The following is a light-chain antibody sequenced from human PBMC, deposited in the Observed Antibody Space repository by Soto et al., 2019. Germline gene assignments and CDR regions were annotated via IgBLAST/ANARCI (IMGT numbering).Light chain of an antibody. V-gene: IGLV1-40*01. J-gene: IGLJ1*01. Sequence: QSVLTQSHSVSGAPGQRVSISCTGTSSNIGAGFDVHWYQQLPATAPKLLIYGNNHRPSGVPDRFSGSKSGTSASLAITGLQAEDEADYYCQSYDTSLSGGSVFGTGTKVTVL. CDR1: SSNIGAGFD. CDR3: QSYDTSLSGGSV. CDR2: GNN.